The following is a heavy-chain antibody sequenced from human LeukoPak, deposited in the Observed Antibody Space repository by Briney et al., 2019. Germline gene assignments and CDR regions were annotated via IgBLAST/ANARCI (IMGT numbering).Heavy chain of an antibody. D-gene: IGHD3-10*01. CDR2: IYYNGCT. Sequence: SETLSLTCTVSGLSISIYDWNWIPQHPGKGLECVGFIYYNGCTNYNPSLKGRVTISVDTSKHRFSRRRSSVPAADPAFSYRARDRRYYHDPRRQFDYWGQGTLVTVSS. V-gene: IGHV4-59*01. CDR3: ARDRRYYHDPRRQFDY. CDR1: GLSISIYD. J-gene: IGHJ4*02.